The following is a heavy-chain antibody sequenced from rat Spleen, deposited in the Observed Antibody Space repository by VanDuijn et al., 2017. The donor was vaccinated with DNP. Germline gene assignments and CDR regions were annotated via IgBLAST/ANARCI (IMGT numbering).Heavy chain of an antibody. V-gene: IGHV3-3*01. CDR1: GYSITSNFR. CDR2: INGAGNT. CDR3: ARLRLEWEVRAMDA. J-gene: IGHJ4*01. Sequence: EVQLQESGPGLVKPSQSLSLTCSVTGYSITSNFRWSWIRKFPGNKLEWMGYINGAGNTNYNPSLKSRISITRDTSKNQFFLQLNSLTTEDTATYYCARLRLEWEVRAMDAWGQGTSVTVSS. D-gene: IGHD1-1*01.